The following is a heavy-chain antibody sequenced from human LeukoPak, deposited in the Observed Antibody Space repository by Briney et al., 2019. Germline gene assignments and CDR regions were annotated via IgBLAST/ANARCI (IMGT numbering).Heavy chain of an antibody. CDR2: TFAGYSYT. J-gene: IGHJ3*02. D-gene: IGHD1-26*01. V-gene: IGHV5-51*01. CDR3: ARGRGSYGAFDI. Sequence: PGESLKISCQSSGYNFTPYWIVWVRQMPGKGLEWMGITFAGYSYTIYSPSFQGQVTISADKSISTAYLQWSSLKASDTAMYYCARGRGSYGAFDIWGQGTMVTVSS. CDR1: GYNFTPYW.